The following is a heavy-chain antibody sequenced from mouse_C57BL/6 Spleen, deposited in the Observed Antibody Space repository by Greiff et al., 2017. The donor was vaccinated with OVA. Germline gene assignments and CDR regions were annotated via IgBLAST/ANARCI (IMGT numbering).Heavy chain of an antibody. CDR3: AAIYYDYAVY. D-gene: IGHD2-4*01. J-gene: IGHJ2*01. CDR1: GYTFTSYW. Sequence: QVQLQQPGAELVKPGASVKLSCKASGYTFTSYWMQWVKQRPGQGLEWIGEIDPSDSYTNYNQKFKGKATLTVDTSSSTAYVQLSSLTSEDSAVYYCAAIYYDYAVYWGQGTTLTVSS. V-gene: IGHV1-50*01. CDR2: IDPSDSYT.